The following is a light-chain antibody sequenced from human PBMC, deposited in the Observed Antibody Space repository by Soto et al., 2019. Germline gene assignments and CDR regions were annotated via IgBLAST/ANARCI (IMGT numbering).Light chain of an antibody. V-gene: IGKV1-39*01. CDR3: QQSYSTPIT. CDR1: QNIINY. Sequence: DIQMTQSPSSLSAAVGDRVTITCLASQNIINYLNWYQQKPGKAPQLLIYVASRLESGVPSRFSGSGSGTDFTLTISSLQPEDFATYYCQQSYSTPITFGQGTRLEIK. CDR2: VAS. J-gene: IGKJ5*01.